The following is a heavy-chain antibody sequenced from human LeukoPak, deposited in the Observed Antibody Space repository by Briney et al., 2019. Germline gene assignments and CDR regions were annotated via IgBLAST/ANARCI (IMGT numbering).Heavy chain of an antibody. Sequence: GGSLRLSCAASGFILNDYGMHWVRQAPGKGLEWVADIWFDKNQHFADSVKGRFAISRDNSKNTVYLQINSLRAEDTAVYYCARDRHCVNGVCHSPPGMDVWGQGTAVTVSS. CDR3: ARDRHCVNGVCHSPPGMDV. J-gene: IGHJ6*02. CDR2: IWFDKNQ. CDR1: GFILNDYG. D-gene: IGHD2-8*01. V-gene: IGHV3-33*01.